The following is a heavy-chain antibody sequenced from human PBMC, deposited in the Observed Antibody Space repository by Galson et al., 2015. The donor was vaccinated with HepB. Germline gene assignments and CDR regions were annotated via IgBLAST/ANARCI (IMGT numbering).Heavy chain of an antibody. CDR3: ARERNGRYSSGWYGGGLDY. CDR1: GFTFSSYS. CDR2: ISSSSSCI. V-gene: IGHV3-21*01. D-gene: IGHD6-19*01. J-gene: IGHJ4*02. Sequence: SLRLSCAASGFTFSSYSMNWVRQAPGKGLEWVSSISSSSSCIYYADSVKGRFTISRDNAKNSLYLQMNSLRAEDTAVYYCARERNGRYSSGWYGGGLDYWGQGTLVTVSS.